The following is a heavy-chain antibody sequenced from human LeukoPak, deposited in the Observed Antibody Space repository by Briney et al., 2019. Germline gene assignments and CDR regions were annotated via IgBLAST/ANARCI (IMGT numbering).Heavy chain of an antibody. CDR1: RFTFSNYG. CDR3: ARPRSGGTWFFDY. Sequence: GRSLRLSCAASRFTFSNYGMHWVRQAPGKGLKWVALISYDGSNKYYADSVKGRFTISRDNSKNTVYLQMNSLRPEDTAVYYCARPRSGGTWFFDYWGQGTLVTVSS. J-gene: IGHJ4*02. D-gene: IGHD2-15*01. V-gene: IGHV3-30*03. CDR2: ISYDGSNK.